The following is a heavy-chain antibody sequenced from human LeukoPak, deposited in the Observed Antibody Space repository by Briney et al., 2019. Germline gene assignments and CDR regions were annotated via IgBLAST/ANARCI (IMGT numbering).Heavy chain of an antibody. CDR1: GFTFSSYS. CDR3: ARDARGPPSYYYYYYMDV. CDR2: ISSSSSTI. V-gene: IGHV3-48*01. D-gene: IGHD3-10*01. Sequence: GGSLRLSCAASGFTFSSYSMNWVRQAPGKGLEWVSYISSSSSTIYYADSVKGRFTISRDNAKNSLYLQMNSLRAEDTAVYYCARDARGPPSYYYYYYMDVWGKGTTVTVSS. J-gene: IGHJ6*03.